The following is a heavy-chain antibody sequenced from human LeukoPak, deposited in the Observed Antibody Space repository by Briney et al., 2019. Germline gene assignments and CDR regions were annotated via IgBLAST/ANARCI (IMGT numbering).Heavy chain of an antibody. V-gene: IGHV3-43*02. J-gene: IGHJ4*02. CDR3: AKDMFPGGDYYDSSGYPGGFDY. CDR1: GFTFDDYA. D-gene: IGHD3-22*01. Sequence: PGGSLRLSCAASGFTFDDYATHWVRQAPGKGLEWVSLISGDGGSTYYADSVKGRFTISRDNSKNSLYLQMNSLRTEDTALYYCAKDMFPGGDYYDSSGYPGGFDYWGQGTLVTVSS. CDR2: ISGDGGST.